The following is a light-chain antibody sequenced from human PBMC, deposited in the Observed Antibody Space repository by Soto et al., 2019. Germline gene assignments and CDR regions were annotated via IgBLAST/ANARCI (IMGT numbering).Light chain of an antibody. CDR2: KAS. Sequence: DIQMTQSPSTLSASVGDRVTITSRASQSISSWLAWYQQKPGKAPNLLIYKASNLESGVPSRFSGSGSGTEFTLTISSLQPDDFVTYHCQQYISYSHTFGQGTNVEIK. J-gene: IGKJ1*01. V-gene: IGKV1-5*03. CDR3: QQYISYSHT. CDR1: QSISSW.